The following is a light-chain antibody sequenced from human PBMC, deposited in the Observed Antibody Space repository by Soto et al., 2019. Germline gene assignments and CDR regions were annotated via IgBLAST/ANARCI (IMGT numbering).Light chain of an antibody. CDR1: SNNY. Sequence: QSALTQPRSVSGSPGQSVTISCTGISNNYGAWNQQHPGKLPKVNVYDVTLRPSGVSDRFSGSRSGNTASLAISGLRAEDEADYYCCSYSGTYTEVVFGGGTKVTVL. V-gene: IGLV2-11*01. CDR2: DVT. CDR3: CSYSGTYTEVV. J-gene: IGLJ2*01.